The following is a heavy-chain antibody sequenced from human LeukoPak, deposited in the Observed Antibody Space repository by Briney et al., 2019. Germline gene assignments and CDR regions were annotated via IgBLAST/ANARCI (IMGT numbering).Heavy chain of an antibody. D-gene: IGHD5-18*01. CDR2: IYTSGST. V-gene: IGHV4-61*02. CDR3: ARGGSRIQLWLDFDY. CDR1: GGSISSGSYY. Sequence: SETLSLTCTVSGGSISSGSYYWSWIRQPAGKGLEWIGRIYTSGSTNYNPSLKSRVTISVDTSKNQFSLKLSSVTAADSAVYYCARGGSRIQLWLDFDYWGQGTLVTVSS. J-gene: IGHJ4*02.